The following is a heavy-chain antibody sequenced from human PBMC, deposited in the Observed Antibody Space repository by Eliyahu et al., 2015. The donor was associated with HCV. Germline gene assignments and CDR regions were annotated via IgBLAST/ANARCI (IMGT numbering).Heavy chain of an antibody. D-gene: IGHD6-19*01. J-gene: IGHJ5*02. CDR2: IHYSGST. V-gene: IGHV4-59*01. CDR3: ASGGGGIAVAGTGGWFDP. Sequence: QVQLQESGPGLVKPSETLSLTCTVSGGSIXSYYWSWIRQPPGKGLEWIAYIHYSGSTNYNPXLKSRXTISIDMSKXQFSLNVTXVTAADTAVYFCASGGGGIAVAGTGGWFDPWGQGTLVTVSS. CDR1: GGSIXSYY.